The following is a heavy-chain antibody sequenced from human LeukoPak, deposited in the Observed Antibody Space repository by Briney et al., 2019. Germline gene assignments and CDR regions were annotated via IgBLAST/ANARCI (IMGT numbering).Heavy chain of an antibody. CDR2: ISWNSGSI. D-gene: IGHD6-6*01. V-gene: IGHV3-9*01. CDR3: AKEARGSYSDY. CDR1: GFTFDDYA. J-gene: IGHJ4*02. Sequence: GRSLRLSCAASGFTFDDYAMHWVRQAPGKGLEWVSGISWNSGSIGYADSVKGRFTISRDNSKNTLYLQMNSLRAEDTAVYYCAKEARGSYSDYWGQGTLVTVSS.